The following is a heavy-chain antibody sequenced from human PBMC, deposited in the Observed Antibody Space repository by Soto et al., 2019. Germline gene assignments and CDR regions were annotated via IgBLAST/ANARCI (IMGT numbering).Heavy chain of an antibody. V-gene: IGHV1-69*13. J-gene: IGHJ6*02. CDR2: IIPIFGTA. D-gene: IGHD4-17*01. Sequence: ASVKVSCKASGGTFSSYAISWVRQAPGQGLEWMGGIIPIFGTANYAQKFQGRVTITADESTSTAYMELSSLRSEDTAVYYCARDLDGDYERYGMDVWGQGTTVTVSS. CDR3: ARDLDGDYERYGMDV. CDR1: GGTFSSYA.